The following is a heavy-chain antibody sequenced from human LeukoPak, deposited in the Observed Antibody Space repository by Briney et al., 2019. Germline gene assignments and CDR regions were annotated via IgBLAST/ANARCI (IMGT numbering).Heavy chain of an antibody. CDR1: GYTFTSYD. CDR3: ARKYSGYVDNWFDP. V-gene: IGHV1-8*03. Sequence: GASVKVSCKASGYTFTSYDINWVRQATGQGLEWMGWMNPNSGNTGYAQKFQGRVTITRNTSISTAYMELSSLRSEDTAVYYCARKYSGYVDNWFDPWSQGTLVTVSS. CDR2: MNPNSGNT. D-gene: IGHD5-12*01. J-gene: IGHJ5*02.